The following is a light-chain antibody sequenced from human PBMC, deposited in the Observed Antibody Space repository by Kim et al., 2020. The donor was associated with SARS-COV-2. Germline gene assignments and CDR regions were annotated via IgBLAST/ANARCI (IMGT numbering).Light chain of an antibody. V-gene: IGLV1-47*01. CDR3: AAWDDSLSGWV. CDR1: SSNIGSNY. Sequence: ELTQPPSASGTPGQRVTISCSGSSSNIGSNYVYWYQQLPGTAPKLLIYRNNQRPSGVPDRCSGSKSGTSASLAISGLRSEDEADYYCAAWDDSLSGWVFGGGTQLTVL. J-gene: IGLJ3*02. CDR2: RNN.